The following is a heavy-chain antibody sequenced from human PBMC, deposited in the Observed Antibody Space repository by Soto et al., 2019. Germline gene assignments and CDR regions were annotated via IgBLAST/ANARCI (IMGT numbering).Heavy chain of an antibody. Sequence: QVQLVESGGGVVQPGRSLRLSCAASGFTFSSYGMHWVRQAPGKGLEWVAVISYDGSNKYYADSVKGRFTISRDNSKNTLYLQMHSLRVEDTAMYYCAKDLDVGAAVFDYWGQGTLVTVSS. J-gene: IGHJ4*02. CDR2: ISYDGSNK. V-gene: IGHV3-30*18. D-gene: IGHD2-15*01. CDR1: GFTFSSYG. CDR3: AKDLDVGAAVFDY.